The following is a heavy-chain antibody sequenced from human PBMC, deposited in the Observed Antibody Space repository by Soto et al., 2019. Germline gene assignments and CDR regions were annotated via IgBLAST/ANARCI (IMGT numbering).Heavy chain of an antibody. D-gene: IGHD2-21*02. Sequence: EVQLVESGGGLVQPGRSLRLSCAASGFTFNEYAMHWVRQVPGKGLEWVSGISSNSGSVGYADSVKGRFTISRDNAKNSLYLQMSSLKAEDTALYYCAKDALTAMGFHFDYWGQGTPVTVSS. J-gene: IGHJ4*02. CDR2: ISSNSGSV. CDR3: AKDALTAMGFHFDY. CDR1: GFTFNEYA. V-gene: IGHV3-9*01.